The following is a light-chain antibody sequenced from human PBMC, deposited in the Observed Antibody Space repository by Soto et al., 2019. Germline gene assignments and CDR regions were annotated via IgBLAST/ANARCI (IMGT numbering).Light chain of an antibody. CDR3: QQYNIWPLWT. J-gene: IGKJ1*01. Sequence: DIQMTQSPSTLSASVGDRLTITCRASQSISSWLAWYQQRPGKAPKLLIYDASILESGVPPRFSGSGSGTEFTLTISSLQSEDFAVYFCQQYNIWPLWTFGQGTKVDIK. CDR2: DAS. V-gene: IGKV1-5*01. CDR1: QSISSW.